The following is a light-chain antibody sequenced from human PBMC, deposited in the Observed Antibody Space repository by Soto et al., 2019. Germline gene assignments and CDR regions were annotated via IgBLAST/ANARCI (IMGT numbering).Light chain of an antibody. CDR2: DVS. J-gene: IGLJ1*01. CDR1: SSDVGNYNY. Sequence: QSALTQPASVSGSPGQSITISCTGTSSDVGNYNYVSWYQQHPGKAPKLMIYDVSNRPSGVSNRFSGSKSGNTASLTISGLQADDEADYYCSSYTGSSTQVFGTGTKLTVL. CDR3: SSYTGSSTQV. V-gene: IGLV2-14*01.